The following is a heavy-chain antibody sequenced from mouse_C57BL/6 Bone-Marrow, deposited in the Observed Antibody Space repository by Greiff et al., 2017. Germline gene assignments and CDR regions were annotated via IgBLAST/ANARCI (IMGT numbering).Heavy chain of an antibody. Sequence: VQLQQSGAELVKPGASVKLSCTASGFNIKDYYMHWVKQRTEQGLEWIGRIDPEDAETKYAPKFQGKATITADTSSNTAYLQLSSLTSEDTAVYYCARRDTGVGDFDYWGQGTTLTVSS. CDR1: GFNIKDYY. CDR2: IDPEDAET. D-gene: IGHD1-1*01. V-gene: IGHV14-2*01. J-gene: IGHJ2*01. CDR3: ARRDTGVGDFDY.